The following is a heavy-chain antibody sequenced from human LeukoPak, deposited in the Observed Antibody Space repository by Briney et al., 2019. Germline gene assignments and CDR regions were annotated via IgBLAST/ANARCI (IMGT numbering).Heavy chain of an antibody. Sequence: GGSLRLPCAASGFTFSSYAMSWVRQAPGKGLEWVSAISGSGGSTYYADSVKGRFTISRDNSKNTLYLQMNSLRAEDTAVYYCAKSKRWLVLSTFDYWGQGTLVTVSS. CDR3: AKSKRWLVLSTFDY. CDR1: GFTFSSYA. V-gene: IGHV3-23*01. D-gene: IGHD6-19*01. CDR2: ISGSGGST. J-gene: IGHJ4*02.